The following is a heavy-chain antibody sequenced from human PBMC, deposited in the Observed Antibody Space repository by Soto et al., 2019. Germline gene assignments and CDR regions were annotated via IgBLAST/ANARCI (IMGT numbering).Heavy chain of an antibody. CDR1: GLPHSNFA. Sequence: GWSRRRSCSASGLPHSNFAMMGVRQAPGKGLECVSGIYGSGRGIEYADSVKGRFTISRDNSKNTVYLQMTDLRADDTAVYYCAKDAVYNDGLWLMDHWGRGTQVTVSS. CDR2: IYGSGRGI. V-gene: IGHV3-23*05. CDR3: AKDAVYNDGLWLMDH. D-gene: IGHD2-21*01. J-gene: IGHJ4*02.